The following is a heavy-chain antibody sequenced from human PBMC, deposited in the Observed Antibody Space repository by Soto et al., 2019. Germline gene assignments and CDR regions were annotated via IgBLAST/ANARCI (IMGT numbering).Heavy chain of an antibody. V-gene: IGHV4-39*01. J-gene: IGHJ5*02. CDR2: IYYSGNT. CDR3: ARHERSSSTWYAGS. CDR1: GGSISNICYY. Sequence: TSETLSLTCIFSGGSISNICYYLGWVRQPPGKGLEWIGSIYYSGNTYHNPSLKSRVTISVDTSENQFSLKLSPVTAADTAVYYCARHERSSSTWYAGSWGQGTLVTVSS. D-gene: IGHD6-13*01.